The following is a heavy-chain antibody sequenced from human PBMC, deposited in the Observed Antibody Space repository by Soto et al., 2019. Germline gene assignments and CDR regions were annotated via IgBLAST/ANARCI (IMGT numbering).Heavy chain of an antibody. D-gene: IGHD3-10*01. V-gene: IGHV4-31*03. J-gene: IGHJ4*02. CDR3: ARMVDSGLWFGAFDY. CDR2: IYYSGST. CDR1: GGSISSGGYY. Sequence: QVQLQESGPGLVKPSQTLSLTCTVSGGSISSGGYYWSWIRQHPGKGLEWIGYIYYSGSTYYNPSLKSRVTISVDTSKNQFSLKLSSVTAADTAVYYCARMVDSGLWFGAFDYWGQGTLVTVSS.